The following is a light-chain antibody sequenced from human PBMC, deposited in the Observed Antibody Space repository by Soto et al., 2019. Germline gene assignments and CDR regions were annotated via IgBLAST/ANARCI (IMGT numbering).Light chain of an antibody. CDR1: QSVSSGY. Sequence: EIVMTQSPATLSVSPGERATLSCRVSQSVSSGYLAWYQQRPGQAPRLLIYGASTRATGIPDRFSGSGSGTDFTLTISRLEPEDFAVYYCQQYGTSPWTFGQGTKVDIK. CDR2: GAS. V-gene: IGKV3-20*01. J-gene: IGKJ1*01. CDR3: QQYGTSPWT.